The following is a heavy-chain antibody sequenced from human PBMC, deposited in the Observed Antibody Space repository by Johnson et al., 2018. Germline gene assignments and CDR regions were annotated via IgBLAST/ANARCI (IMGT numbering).Heavy chain of an antibody. V-gene: IGHV3-30*18. CDR1: GFTFSSYG. Sequence: VQLVESGGGVVQPGRSLRLSCAASGFTFSSYGMNWVRQGPGKGLEWVAVISYDGSNKYYADSVKGRFTISRDNAKKTRYLQRNSMRVEDTAVCYWAKAGEKYYYYGMDGWVQGTTVTVSS. CDR3: AKAGEKYYYYGMDG. CDR2: ISYDGSNK. J-gene: IGHJ6*02.